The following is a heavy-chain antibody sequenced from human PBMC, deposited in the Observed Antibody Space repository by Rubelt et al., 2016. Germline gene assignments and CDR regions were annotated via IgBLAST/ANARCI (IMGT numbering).Heavy chain of an antibody. CDR3: AKEFSHPRGVPNWFDP. V-gene: IGHV3-30*02. CDR2: ILYDGRDK. J-gene: IGHJ5*02. D-gene: IGHD3-10*01. CDR1: GFSFSSHG. Sequence: GGSLRLSCAASGFSFSSHGMNWVRQAPGRGREWVAFILYDGRDKKYGDSVKGRFTISRDNYKNTLYLQMNSLRVEDTAVYYGAKEFSHPRGVPNWFDPWGRGTLVTVSS.